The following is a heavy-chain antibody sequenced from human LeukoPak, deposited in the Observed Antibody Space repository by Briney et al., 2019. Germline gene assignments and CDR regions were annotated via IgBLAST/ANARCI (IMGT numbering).Heavy chain of an antibody. Sequence: ASVKVSCKPSGYTFNAYYMHWVRQAPGQGLEWVGWIDPKTGNTRYAQKFQGRVTITRDTPIGTVYMELSSLKSDDTAVYYCASEAFCASGNCYLQRVASWGPGTLVTVS. CDR1: GYTFNAYY. CDR3: ASEAFCASGNCYLQRVAS. CDR2: IDPKTGNT. D-gene: IGHD3-22*01. V-gene: IGHV1-2*02. J-gene: IGHJ4*02.